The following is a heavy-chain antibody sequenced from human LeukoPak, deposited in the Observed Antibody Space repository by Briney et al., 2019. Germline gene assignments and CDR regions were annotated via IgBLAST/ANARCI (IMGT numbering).Heavy chain of an antibody. J-gene: IGHJ6*03. CDR1: GYTFTSYY. D-gene: IGHD2-2*02. CDR3: ARAGGGVVVPAAISRRPKENIVYYYYYMDV. CDR2: INPSGGST. V-gene: IGHV1-46*03. Sequence: ASVKVSCKASGYTFTSYYMHWVRQAPGQGLEWMGIINPSGGSTSYAQKFQGRVTVTRDTSTSTVYMELSSLRSEDTAVYYCARAGGGVVVPAAISRRPKENIVYYYYYMDVWGKGTTVTVSS.